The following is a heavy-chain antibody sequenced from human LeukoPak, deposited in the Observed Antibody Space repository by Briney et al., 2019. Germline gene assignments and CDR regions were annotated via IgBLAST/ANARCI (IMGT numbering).Heavy chain of an antibody. J-gene: IGHJ4*02. CDR1: GVTFSSYS. V-gene: IGHV3-48*02. D-gene: IGHD4-23*01. Sequence: GGSLRLSCAASGVTFSSYSISWVRQAPGKGLEWVSYISSSSTMSYADSVKGRFTISRDNANNSLYLQMSSLRDEDTAVYYCARGGTSSSLAYWGQGTLVTVSS. CDR2: ISSSSTM. CDR3: ARGGTSSSLAY.